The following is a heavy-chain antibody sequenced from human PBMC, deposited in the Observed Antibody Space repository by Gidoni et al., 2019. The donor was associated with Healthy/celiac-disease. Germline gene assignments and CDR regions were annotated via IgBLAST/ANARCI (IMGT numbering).Heavy chain of an antibody. V-gene: IGHV3-9*01. D-gene: IGHD6-19*01. CDR2: ISLNSGEI. J-gene: IGHJ4*02. CDR3: AKEAGASSSGWYIDY. CDR1: GSHCDHYA. Sequence: EVQLVESGGGLVQPGRYVRLSCEASGSHCDHYAMHWVRQATGRGLEWVSDISLNSGEIGYADTVKGRLTISRDNAKNSLYLQMNSLRAEDTALYYCAKEAGASSSGWYIDYGGQGTLVTVSS.